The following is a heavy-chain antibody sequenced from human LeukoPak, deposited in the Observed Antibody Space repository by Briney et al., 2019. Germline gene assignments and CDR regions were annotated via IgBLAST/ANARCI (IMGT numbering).Heavy chain of an antibody. V-gene: IGHV3-7*01. Sequence: PGGSLRLSCVASGFTFSRSWMDWVRQVPGKGLERVANIREDGRETYYVDSARGRFTISRDNAKNSLYLQMDRLRVEDTAIYYCTKSLDYWGQGTLVTVPS. CDR2: IREDGRET. CDR1: GFTFSRSW. J-gene: IGHJ4*02. CDR3: TKSLDY.